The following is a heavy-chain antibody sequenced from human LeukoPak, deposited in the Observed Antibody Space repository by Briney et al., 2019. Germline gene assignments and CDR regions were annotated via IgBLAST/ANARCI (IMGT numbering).Heavy chain of an antibody. J-gene: IGHJ4*02. CDR1: GGSFSGYY. D-gene: IGHD3-22*01. CDR2: INHSGST. CDR3: ARVCYYDSSGYYYGPGYYFDY. Sequence: SETLSLTCAVYGGSFSGYYWSWIRQPPGKGLEWIGEINHSGSTNYNPSLKSRVTTSVDTSKNQFSLKLSSVTAADTAVYYCARVCYYDSSGYYYGPGYYFDYWGQGTLVTVSS. V-gene: IGHV4-34*01.